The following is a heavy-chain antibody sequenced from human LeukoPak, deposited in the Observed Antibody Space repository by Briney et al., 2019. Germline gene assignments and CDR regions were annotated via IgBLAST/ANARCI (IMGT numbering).Heavy chain of an antibody. CDR2: ISSSGSTI. CDR3: ARVYSSSSGRGMDV. Sequence: GGSLRLSCAASGFTFNSYEMNWVRQAPGKGLEWVSYISSSGSTIYYADSVKGRFTISRDNAKNSLYLQMNSLRAEDTAIYYCARVYSSSSGRGMDVWGQGTTVTVSS. CDR1: GFTFNSYE. V-gene: IGHV3-48*03. D-gene: IGHD6-6*01. J-gene: IGHJ6*02.